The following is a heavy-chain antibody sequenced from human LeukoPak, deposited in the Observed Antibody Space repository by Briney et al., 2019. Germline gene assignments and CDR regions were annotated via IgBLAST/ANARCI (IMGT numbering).Heavy chain of an antibody. CDR2: ISYDGSNK. CDR1: GFTFSRYG. V-gene: IGHV3-30*18. CDR3: AKSTGDYGGSGGDY. D-gene: IGHD3-16*01. J-gene: IGHJ4*02. Sequence: GGSLRLFCAASGFTFSRYGMHWVRQAPGKGLEGVAVISYDGSNKYYADSVKGRFTISRDNSKNTLYLQMNSLRAEDTAVYYCAKSTGDYGGSGGDYWGQGTLVTVSS.